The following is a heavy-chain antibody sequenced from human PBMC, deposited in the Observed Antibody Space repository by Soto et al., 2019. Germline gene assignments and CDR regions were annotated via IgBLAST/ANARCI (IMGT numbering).Heavy chain of an antibody. D-gene: IGHD2-8*01. CDR2: ISGSGGST. Sequence: GGSMRLSCAVSGLTFSNYAMSWVRQAPGKGLEWVSGISGSGGSTYDADSVKGRFTISRDNSKNTLYLQMNSLRAEDTAVYYCAKDLMATDTWGQGTMVTVSS. V-gene: IGHV3-23*01. J-gene: IGHJ3*02. CDR3: AKDLMATDT. CDR1: GLTFSNYA.